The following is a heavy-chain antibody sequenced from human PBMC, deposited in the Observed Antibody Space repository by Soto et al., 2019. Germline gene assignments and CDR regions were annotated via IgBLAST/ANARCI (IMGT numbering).Heavy chain of an antibody. D-gene: IGHD4-4*01. Sequence: GGSLRLSCAVSGFTFSSYALSWVRQPPGKGLEWVSSISGSGGSTYYADSVKGRFSISKDNSKNTLYLQMNGLRTGDTAVYYCAKDRASTGDRPRFDPWGQGTLVTVSS. CDR2: ISGSGGST. V-gene: IGHV3-23*01. CDR3: AKDRASTGDRPRFDP. CDR1: GFTFSSYA. J-gene: IGHJ5*02.